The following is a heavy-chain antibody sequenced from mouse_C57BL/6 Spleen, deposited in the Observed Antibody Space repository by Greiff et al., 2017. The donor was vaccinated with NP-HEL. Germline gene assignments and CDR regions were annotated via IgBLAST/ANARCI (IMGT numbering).Heavy chain of an antibody. D-gene: IGHD1-1*01. J-gene: IGHJ2*01. V-gene: IGHV5-4*01. Sequence: EVKLMQSGGGLVKPGGSLKLSCAASGFTFSSYAMSWVRQTPEKRLEWVATISAGGSYTYYPDNLKGRFTIARDNAKNNLYLQMIHLKSEDTAMYYCARDGLLLYYFGDWGQGTTLTVAS. CDR3: ARDGLLLYYFGD. CDR2: ISAGGSYT. CDR1: GFTFSSYA.